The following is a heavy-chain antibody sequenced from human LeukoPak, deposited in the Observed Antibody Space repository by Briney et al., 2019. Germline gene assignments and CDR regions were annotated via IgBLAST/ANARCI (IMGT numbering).Heavy chain of an antibody. Sequence: KSSETLSLTCAVYGGSFSGYYWCWIRQPPGKGLEWIGEINHSGSTNYNPSLKSRVTISVDTSKNQFSLKLSSVTAADTAVYYCARVTVYYDSSGYYPWYYYYYMDVWGKGTTVTVSS. CDR1: GGSFSGYY. D-gene: IGHD3-22*01. CDR2: INHSGST. J-gene: IGHJ6*03. V-gene: IGHV4-34*01. CDR3: ARVTVYYDSSGYYPWYYYYYMDV.